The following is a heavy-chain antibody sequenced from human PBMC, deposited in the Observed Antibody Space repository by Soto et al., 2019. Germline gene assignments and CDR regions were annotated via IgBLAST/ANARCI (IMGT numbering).Heavy chain of an antibody. CDR1: GYSISSGYY. CDR2: IYHSGST. J-gene: IGHJ6*02. V-gene: IGHV4-38-2*01. D-gene: IGHD5-12*01. CDR3: ASWLNIPTYYYYGMDV. Sequence: SETLSLTCAVSGYSISSGYYWGWIRQPPGQGLEWIGSIYHSGSTYYNPSLKSRVTISVDTSKNQFSLKLSSVTAADTAVYYCASWLNIPTYYYYGMDVWGQGTTVTVSS.